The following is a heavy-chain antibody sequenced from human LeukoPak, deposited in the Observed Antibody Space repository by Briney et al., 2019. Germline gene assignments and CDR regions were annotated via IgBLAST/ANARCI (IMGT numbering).Heavy chain of an antibody. J-gene: IGHJ3*02. CDR2: IDSDGGGT. CDR3: SRGGVFHGFDI. V-gene: IGHV3-74*01. Sequence: GGSLRLSCAASGFTFSSYWMHWVRQAPGKGLVWVSRIDSDGGGTIYADSVKGRFTISGDNAKNTLYLQMDSLRAEDTAAYYCSRGGVFHGFDIWGQGTMVTVSS. CDR1: GFTFSSYW. D-gene: IGHD2-21*01.